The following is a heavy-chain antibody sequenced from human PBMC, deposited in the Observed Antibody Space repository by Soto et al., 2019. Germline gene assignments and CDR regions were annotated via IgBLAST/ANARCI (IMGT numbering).Heavy chain of an antibody. D-gene: IGHD2-8*01. V-gene: IGHV3-74*01. CDR3: TRGGFMHAFDM. J-gene: IGHJ3*02. CDR2: VNNDGRGT. Sequence: EVQVVESGGGLVQPGGSLRLSSATSGFTFSNYWMHWVRQAPGKGLVWVSRVNNDGRGTIYADSVKRRFTISRDNAKNTVYLEMNILRAEDTALYFCTRGGFMHAFDMWGQGTTVTVSS. CDR1: GFTFSNYW.